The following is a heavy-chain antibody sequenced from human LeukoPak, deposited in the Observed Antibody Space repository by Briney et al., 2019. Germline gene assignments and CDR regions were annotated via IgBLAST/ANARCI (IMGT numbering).Heavy chain of an antibody. J-gene: IGHJ1*01. CDR1: GDSVSSNSAG. V-gene: IGHV6-1*01. CDR3: ARDVAAAGTNFQY. D-gene: IGHD6-13*01. CDR2: TYYRFQWIY. Sequence: SQTLSLTCAISGDSVSSNSAGWSWIRQSPSRGLEWLGRTYYRFQWIYDHEVSVKSRITINPDTSKNEFSLHLNSVTPEDTAVYYCARDVAAAGTNFQYWGQGTLVTVTS.